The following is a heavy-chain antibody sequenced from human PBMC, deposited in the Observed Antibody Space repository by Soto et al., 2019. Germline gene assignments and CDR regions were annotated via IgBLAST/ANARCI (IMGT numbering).Heavy chain of an antibody. J-gene: IGHJ5*02. CDR2: INHVGGA. D-gene: IGHD3-16*01. CDR3: VRIRYQLPSSVLWLDP. Sequence: SETLSLTCAVYGGFLSESYWTWIRQPPGKGLEWIGEINHVGGANYNPSLKSRVTMSVDTSQNQFSLRLISVTAADTAMYFCVRIRYQLPSSVLWLDPWGQGTPVTVSS. V-gene: IGHV4-34*01. CDR1: GGFLSESY.